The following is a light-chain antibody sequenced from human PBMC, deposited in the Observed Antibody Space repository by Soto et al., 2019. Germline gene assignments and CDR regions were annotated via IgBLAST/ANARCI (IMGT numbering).Light chain of an antibody. V-gene: IGLV2-8*01. CDR3: SSYVGSNNLL. J-gene: IGLJ2*01. CDR2: EVT. CDR1: RNDVGGFNY. Sequence: QSALTQPPSASGSPGQSVTISCTGTRNDVGGFNYVSWYQQHPGKAPKLIIYEVTKRPSGVPDRFSGSKFGNTASLTVSRLQAEDEADYYCSSYVGSNNLLFGGGTKLTVL.